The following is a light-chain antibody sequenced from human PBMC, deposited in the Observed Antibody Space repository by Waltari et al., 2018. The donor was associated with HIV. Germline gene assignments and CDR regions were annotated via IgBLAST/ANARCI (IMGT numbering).Light chain of an antibody. CDR2: STS. J-gene: IGKJ2*01. CDR3: QQLNTYPHT. Sequence: DIHLTQSPSFLSASVGDRATITCRASQDSSNSVAWYQQRPGKAPKPLMYSTSTLQSGVPSRFRGSRSRTEFTLTIASLQAEDFATYFCQQLNTYPHTFGQGTKVEI. CDR1: QDSSNS. V-gene: IGKV1-9*01.